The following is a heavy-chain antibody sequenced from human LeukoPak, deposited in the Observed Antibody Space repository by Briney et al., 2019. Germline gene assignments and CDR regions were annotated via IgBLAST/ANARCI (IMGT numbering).Heavy chain of an antibody. V-gene: IGHV1/OR15-1*01. CDR1: GYIFTDYY. D-gene: IGHD6-6*01. CDR3: AGSLEYSSSDDAFDI. J-gene: IGHJ3*02. CDR2: INPNSGGT. Sequence: ASVKVSCKASGYIFTDYYMHWVRQAPGQELGWMGRINPNSGGTNYAQKFQGRVTMTRDTSISTAYTELSSLRSEDTAVYYCAGSLEYSSSDDAFDIWGQGTMVTVSS.